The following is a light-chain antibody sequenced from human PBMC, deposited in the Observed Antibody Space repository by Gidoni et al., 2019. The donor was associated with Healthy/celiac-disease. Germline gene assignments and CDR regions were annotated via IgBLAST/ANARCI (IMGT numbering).Light chain of an antibody. Sequence: EIVLTQSPGTLSLSPGERATLSCRASQSVSSSYLAWYQQAPGQAPRLLIYGASRRATGIPDRFSGSGSGTDFTLTISILEPEDFAVYYCQPYGSSPPYTFGQXTKLEIK. CDR1: QSVSSSY. J-gene: IGKJ2*01. CDR2: GAS. CDR3: QPYGSSPPYT. V-gene: IGKV3-20*01.